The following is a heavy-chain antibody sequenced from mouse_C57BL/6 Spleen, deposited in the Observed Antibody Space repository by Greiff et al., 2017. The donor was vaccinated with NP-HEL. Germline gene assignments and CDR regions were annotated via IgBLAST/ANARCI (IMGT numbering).Heavy chain of an antibody. Sequence: EVQLHQSGPVLVKPGASVKMSCKASGYTFTDYYMNWVKQSHGKSLEWIGVINPYNGGTSYNQKFKGKATLTVDKSSSTAYMELNSLTSEDSAVYYCAREGAMVPFAYWGQGTLVTVSA. CDR2: INPYNGGT. J-gene: IGHJ3*01. D-gene: IGHD2-2*01. CDR1: GYTFTDYY. CDR3: AREGAMVPFAY. V-gene: IGHV1-19*01.